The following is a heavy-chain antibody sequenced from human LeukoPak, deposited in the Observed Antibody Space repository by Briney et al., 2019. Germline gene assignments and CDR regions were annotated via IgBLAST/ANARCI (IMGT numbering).Heavy chain of an antibody. CDR1: GFSFSSYW. Sequence: PGGSLRLSCESSGFSFSSYWMHWVRQAPGKGLVWVSTINSDGSSTSFADSVKGRFTVSRDNSKNTLYLQMNSLRAGDTAVYYCARARNDYDSSGFSTLDYWGQGTLVTVSS. D-gene: IGHD3-22*01. CDR3: ARARNDYDSSGFSTLDY. J-gene: IGHJ4*02. V-gene: IGHV3-74*01. CDR2: INSDGSST.